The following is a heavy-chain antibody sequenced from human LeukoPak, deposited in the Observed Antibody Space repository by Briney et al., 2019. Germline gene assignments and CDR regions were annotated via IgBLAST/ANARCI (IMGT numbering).Heavy chain of an antibody. CDR3: ARERRNDGAFDY. Sequence: GGSLRLSCAASGFTFSSYAMHWVRQAPGKGLEWVAVISYDGSNKYYADSVKGRFTISRDNSKNTLYLQMNSLRAEDTAVYYCARERRNDGAFDYWGQGTLVTVSS. D-gene: IGHD1-1*01. V-gene: IGHV3-30-3*01. J-gene: IGHJ4*02. CDR2: ISYDGSNK. CDR1: GFTFSSYA.